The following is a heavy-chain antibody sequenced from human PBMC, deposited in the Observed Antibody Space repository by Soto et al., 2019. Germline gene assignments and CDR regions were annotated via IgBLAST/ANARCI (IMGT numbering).Heavy chain of an antibody. D-gene: IGHD1-26*01. V-gene: IGHV3-23*01. CDR3: AKDGGSSARETWYFDL. CDR2: ISGSGGST. J-gene: IGHJ2*01. CDR1: GFTFSSYA. Sequence: EVQLLESGGGLGQSGGSLRLSCAASGFTFSSYAMSWVRQAPGKGLEWVSAISGSGGSTYYADSVKGRFAISRESSKNTLYLQMNSLGAEDTAVYYCAKDGGSSARETWYFDLWGRGTLVTVSS.